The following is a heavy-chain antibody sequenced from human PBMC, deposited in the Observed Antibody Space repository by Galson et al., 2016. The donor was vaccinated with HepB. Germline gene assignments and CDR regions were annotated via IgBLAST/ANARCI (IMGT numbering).Heavy chain of an antibody. CDR3: AKEMLSCSGGSCKSGRLFNWFDP. CDR2: MSYDERSE. Sequence: SLRLSCAASGFTLSSYGVHWVRQAPGKGLEWVAVMSYDERSEFYTDSVKGRFTISSDISKNTVYLQMNRLRAEDTAVYFCAKEMLSCSGGSCKSGRLFNWFDPWGQGTLVTVSS. D-gene: IGHD2-15*01. J-gene: IGHJ5*02. V-gene: IGHV3-30*18. CDR1: GFTLSSYG.